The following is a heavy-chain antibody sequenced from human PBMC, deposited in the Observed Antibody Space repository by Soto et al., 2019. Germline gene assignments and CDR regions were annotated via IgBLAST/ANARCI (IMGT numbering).Heavy chain of an antibody. CDR1: GFTFSSYS. D-gene: IGHD4-17*01. Sequence: GGSLRLSCAASGFTFSSYSMNWVRQAPGKGLEWVSYISSSSSTIYHADSVKGRFTISRDNAKNSLYLQMNSLRDEDTAVYYCARHRTTVTSAFDYWGQGTLVTVSS. CDR2: ISSSSSTI. V-gene: IGHV3-48*02. CDR3: ARHRTTVTSAFDY. J-gene: IGHJ4*02.